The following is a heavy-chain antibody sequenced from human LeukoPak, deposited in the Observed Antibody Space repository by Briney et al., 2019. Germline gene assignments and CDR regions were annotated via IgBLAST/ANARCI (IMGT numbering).Heavy chain of an antibody. Sequence: PSETLSLTCAVYGGSFSGYYWSWIRQPPGKGLEWIGEINHSGSTNYNPSLKSRVTISVDTSKNQFSLKLSSVTTADTAVYYCARGPYCSSTSCYPIYYYFDYWGQGTLVTVSS. CDR3: ARGPYCSSTSCYPIYYYFDY. CDR1: GGSFSGYY. J-gene: IGHJ4*02. CDR2: INHSGST. V-gene: IGHV4-34*01. D-gene: IGHD2-2*01.